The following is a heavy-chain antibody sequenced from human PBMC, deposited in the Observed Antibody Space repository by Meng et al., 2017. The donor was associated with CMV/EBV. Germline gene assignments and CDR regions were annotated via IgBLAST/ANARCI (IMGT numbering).Heavy chain of an antibody. V-gene: IGHV3-48*04. D-gene: IGHD4-17*01. CDR2: ISSSSSTI. CDR1: GFTFSNSD. Sequence: GGSLRLSCAASGFTFSNSDMNWVRQAPGKGLEWVSYISSSSSTIYYADSVKGRFTISRDNAKNSLYLQMNSLRAEDTAVYYCAAYGDYNWFDPWGQGTLVTVSS. J-gene: IGHJ5*02. CDR3: AAYGDYNWFDP.